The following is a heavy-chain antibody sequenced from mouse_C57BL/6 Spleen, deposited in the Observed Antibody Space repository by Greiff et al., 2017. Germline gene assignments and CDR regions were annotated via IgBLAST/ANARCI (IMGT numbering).Heavy chain of an antibody. CDR1: GFNIKDDY. V-gene: IGHV14-4*01. Sequence: VQLQQSGAELVRPGASVKLSCTASGFNIKDDYMHWVKQRPEQGLEWIGWIDPENGDTEYASKFQGKATITADTTSNTAYLQLSSLTSEDTAVYYCTTGSRTYWGQGTLVTVSA. CDR2: IDPENGDT. J-gene: IGHJ3*01. D-gene: IGHD1-1*01. CDR3: TTGSRTY.